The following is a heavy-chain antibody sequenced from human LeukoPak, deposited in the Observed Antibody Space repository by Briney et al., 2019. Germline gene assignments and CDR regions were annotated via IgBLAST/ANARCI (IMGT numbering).Heavy chain of an antibody. D-gene: IGHD6-19*01. V-gene: IGHV3-11*01. Sequence: GGSLRLSCAASGFTFSDYYMSWIRQAPGKGLEWVSYISSSGSTIYYADSVKGRFTISRDNAKNSLYLQMNSLRAEDMALYYCAKDISGSGVAGNFDYWGQGTLVTVSS. CDR2: ISSSGSTI. CDR3: AKDISGSGVAGNFDY. J-gene: IGHJ4*02. CDR1: GFTFSDYY.